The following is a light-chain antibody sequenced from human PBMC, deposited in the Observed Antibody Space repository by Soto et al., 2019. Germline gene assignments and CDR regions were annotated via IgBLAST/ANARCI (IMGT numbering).Light chain of an antibody. CDR1: SSDLGTFNL. CDR2: EVN. J-gene: IGLJ1*01. CDR3: CSYAGTNTYV. Sequence: QSALTQPASVSGSPGQPITISCTGSSSDLGTFNLVSWYQQHPGKAPKLLIYEVNGRPSGVSNRFSGSKSGTTASLTISGLQTDDEADYFCCSYAGTNTYVFGGGTKVTVL. V-gene: IGLV2-23*02.